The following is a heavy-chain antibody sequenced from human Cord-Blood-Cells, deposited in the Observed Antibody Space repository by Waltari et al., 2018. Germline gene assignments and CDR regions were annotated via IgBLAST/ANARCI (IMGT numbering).Heavy chain of an antibody. Sequence: QVQLVQSGAEVKKPGASVQVPCKASGYTFTGYYMHWVRQAPGQGLEWMGWINPNSGGTNYAQKFQVRVTMTRDTSISTAYMELSRLRSDDTAVYYCARDIVVVPAAVYFDYWGQGTLVTVSS. V-gene: IGHV1-2*02. CDR1: GYTFTGYY. CDR3: ARDIVVVPAAVYFDY. D-gene: IGHD2-2*01. J-gene: IGHJ4*02. CDR2: INPNSGGT.